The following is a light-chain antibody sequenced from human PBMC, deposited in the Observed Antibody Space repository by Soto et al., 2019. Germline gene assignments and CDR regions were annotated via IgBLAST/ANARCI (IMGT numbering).Light chain of an antibody. V-gene: IGKV3-20*01. CDR3: QPYNNWPLT. CDR1: QNFRSNY. J-gene: IGKJ4*01. CDR2: GVS. Sequence: EIVLTQSPGTLSLSPGERATLSCRASQNFRSNYLAWYQQRPGQAPRLLIYGVSKRASGIPDRFSGSGSGTDFTLTINSLQSEDFAVYYWQPYNNWPLTFGGGTKVDIK.